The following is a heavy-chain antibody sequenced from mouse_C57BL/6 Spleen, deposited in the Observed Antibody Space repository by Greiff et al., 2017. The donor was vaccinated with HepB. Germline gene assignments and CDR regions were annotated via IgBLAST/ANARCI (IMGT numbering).Heavy chain of an antibody. Sequence: QVQLQQSGAELVKPGASVKLSCKASGYTFTSYWMHWVKQRPGQGLEWIGMIHPNSGSTNYNEKFKSKATLTVDKSSSTAYMQLSSLTSEDSAVYYCARAYDGWFAYWGQGTLVTVSA. J-gene: IGHJ3*01. CDR2: IHPNSGST. V-gene: IGHV1-64*01. CDR1: GYTFTSYW. D-gene: IGHD2-3*01. CDR3: ARAYDGWFAY.